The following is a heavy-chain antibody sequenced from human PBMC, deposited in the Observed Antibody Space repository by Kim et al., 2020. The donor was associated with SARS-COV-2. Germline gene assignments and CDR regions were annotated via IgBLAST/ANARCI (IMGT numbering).Heavy chain of an antibody. CDR1: GYIFHGYC. D-gene: IGHD3-22*01. CDR2: ISIYNGHT. Sequence: ASVKVSCKASGYIFHGYCVSWVRQAPGQGLEWMGWISIYNGHTDYAQRFQDRITVTADTSTTTVYMELRSLRLDDTAIYYCARVHYDSSGYPLPPQWHDPWGQGNLVTVSS. J-gene: IGHJ5*02. V-gene: IGHV1-18*04. CDR3: ARVHYDSSGYPLPPQWHDP.